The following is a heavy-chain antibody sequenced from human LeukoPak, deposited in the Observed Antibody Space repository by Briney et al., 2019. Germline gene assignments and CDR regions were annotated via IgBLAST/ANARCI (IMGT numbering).Heavy chain of an antibody. CDR1: GYTFTSYG. CDR2: INTNTGNP. J-gene: IGHJ4*02. Sequence: ASVKVSCKASGYTFTSYGISWVRQAPGQGLEWMGWINTNTGNPTYAQGFTGRFVFSLDTSVSTAYLQISSLKAEDTAVYYCAREEDSSGYSFDYWGQGTLVTVSS. D-gene: IGHD3-22*01. V-gene: IGHV7-4-1*02. CDR3: AREEDSSGYSFDY.